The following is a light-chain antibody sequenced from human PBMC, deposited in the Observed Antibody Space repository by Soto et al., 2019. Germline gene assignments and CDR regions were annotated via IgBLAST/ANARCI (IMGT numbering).Light chain of an antibody. CDR2: GAY. V-gene: IGKV3-15*01. Sequence: EIVMTQSPATLSVSPGEGATLSCRASQSVSSNLAWYQQKPGQAPRLLIYGAYIRATGIPARISGSGSGTEFTLTISSLQSEDFAVYYCQQYNNLYTFGQGTKLEIK. CDR1: QSVSSN. CDR3: QQYNNLYT. J-gene: IGKJ2*01.